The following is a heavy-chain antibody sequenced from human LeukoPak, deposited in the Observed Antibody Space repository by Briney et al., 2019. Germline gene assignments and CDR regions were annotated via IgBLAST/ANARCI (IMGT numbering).Heavy chain of an antibody. J-gene: IGHJ4*02. D-gene: IGHD3-22*01. CDR2: IKWNGDSA. V-gene: IGHV3-20*04. Sequence: GGPLRLSCAASGLTFSSYWMHWVRKAPGKGLEWVSGIKWNGDSAGYADSVKGRFTVSRDNTKNSLYLQMNSLRAGDTALYFCARASYYTSPLYYFDYWGQGTLVTVSS. CDR3: ARASYYTSPLYYFDY. CDR1: GLTFSSYW.